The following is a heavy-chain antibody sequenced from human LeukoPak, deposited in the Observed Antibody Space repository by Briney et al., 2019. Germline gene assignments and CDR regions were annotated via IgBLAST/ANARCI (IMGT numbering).Heavy chain of an antibody. CDR3: ARDNGDPRTYFDY. V-gene: IGHV3-48*03. CDR1: GFTFSSYA. Sequence: GGSLRLSCAASGFTFSSYAMSWVRQAPGKGLEWISYISSSGSSIYYVDSVKGRFTISRDNAKNSLYLQMNSLRAEDTAVYYCARDNGDPRTYFDYWGQGTLVTVSS. J-gene: IGHJ4*02. D-gene: IGHD4-17*01. CDR2: ISSSGSSI.